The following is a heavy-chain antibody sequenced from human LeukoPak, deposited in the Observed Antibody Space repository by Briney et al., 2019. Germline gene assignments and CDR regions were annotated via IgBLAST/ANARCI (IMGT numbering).Heavy chain of an antibody. CDR1: GGSFSGYY. Sequence: SETLSLTCAVYGGSFSGYYWSWIRQPPGKGLEWIGEINHSGSTNYNPSLKSRVTISVDTSKNQFSLKLSSVTAADTAVYYCARGYSSSSQADAFDIWGQGTMVTASS. CDR3: ARGYSSSSQADAFDI. CDR2: INHSGST. J-gene: IGHJ3*02. D-gene: IGHD6-6*01. V-gene: IGHV4-34*01.